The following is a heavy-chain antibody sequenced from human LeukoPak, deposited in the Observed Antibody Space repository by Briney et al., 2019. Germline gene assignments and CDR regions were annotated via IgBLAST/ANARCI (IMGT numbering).Heavy chain of an antibody. CDR2: INPNSGGT. CDR1: GYTFTGYY. Sequence: GASVKVSCKASGYTFTGYYMHWVRQAPGQGLEWMGWINPNSGGTNYAQKFQGRVTMTRDTSISTAYMELSRLRSDDTAVYYCARVRRWFGEGPFDYWGQGTLVTVSS. CDR3: ARVRRWFGEGPFDY. V-gene: IGHV1-2*02. J-gene: IGHJ4*02. D-gene: IGHD3-10*01.